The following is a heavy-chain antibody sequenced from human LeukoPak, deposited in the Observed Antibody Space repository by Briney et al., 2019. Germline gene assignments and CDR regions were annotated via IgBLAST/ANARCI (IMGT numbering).Heavy chain of an antibody. V-gene: IGHV1-69*06. CDR3: ARVDILTGYYHFDY. CDR2: IIPIFGTA. CDR1: EGTFSSYA. J-gene: IGHJ4*02. D-gene: IGHD3-9*01. Sequence: SVKVSCKASEGTFSSYAISGFEQPPEQGLDWMGGIIPIFGTANYAQKFQGRVTITADKSTSTAYMELSSLRSEDTAVYYCARVDILTGYYHFDYWGQGTLVTVSS.